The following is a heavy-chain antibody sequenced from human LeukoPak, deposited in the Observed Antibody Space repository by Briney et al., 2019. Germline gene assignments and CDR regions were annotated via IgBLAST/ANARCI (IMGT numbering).Heavy chain of an antibody. D-gene: IGHD6-19*01. CDR2: INPSGGST. Sequence: ASVTVSCKASGYTFTSYYMHWVRHAPGQGLEWMGIINPSGGSTSYAQKFQGRVTMTRDTSTSTVYMELSSLRSEDTAVYYCARGSGGSSGWYPNLLLDYWGQGTLVTVSS. CDR3: ARGSGGSSGWYPNLLLDY. CDR1: GYTFTSYY. V-gene: IGHV1-46*01. J-gene: IGHJ4*02.